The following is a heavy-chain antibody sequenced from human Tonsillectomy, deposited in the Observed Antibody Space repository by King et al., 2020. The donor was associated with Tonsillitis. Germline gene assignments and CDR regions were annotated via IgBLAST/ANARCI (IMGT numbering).Heavy chain of an antibody. CDR1: GFIFSSYG. CDR2: ISYDGSKK. CDR3: ACGAARGQWLVGNAFES. J-gene: IGHJ3*02. V-gene: IGHV3-30*03. Sequence: VQLVESGGGVVQPGRSLRLSCGTSGFIFSSYGMHWVRQAPGKGLEWVAVISYDGSKKYYADSVKGRFTISRDNSKRTLYLQMNSLRADDTAVYYCACGAARGQWLVGNAFESWGQGTMVTVSS. D-gene: IGHD6-19*01.